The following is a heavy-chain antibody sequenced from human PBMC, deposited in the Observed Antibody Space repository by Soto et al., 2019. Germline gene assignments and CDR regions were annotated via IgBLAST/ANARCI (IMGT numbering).Heavy chain of an antibody. CDR2: ISAYNGNT. J-gene: IGHJ4*02. Sequence: GASVKVSCKASGYTFTSYGISWVRQAPGQGLEWMGWISAYNGNTNYAQKLQGRVTMTTDTFTSTAYMELRSLRSDDTAVYYCARSIVVVVAATLFDYWGQGTLVTVSS. V-gene: IGHV1-18*01. CDR1: GYTFTSYG. CDR3: ARSIVVVVAATLFDY. D-gene: IGHD2-15*01.